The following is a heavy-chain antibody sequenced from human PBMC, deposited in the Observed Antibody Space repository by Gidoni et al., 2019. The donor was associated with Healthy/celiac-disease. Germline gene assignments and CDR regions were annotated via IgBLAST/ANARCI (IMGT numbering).Heavy chain of an antibody. Sequence: QVQLVESGGGVVQPGRSLRLSCAASVFTFSSYGMHWVRQAPGKGLEWLAVIWYDGSNKYYADSVKGRFTISRDNSKNTLYLQMNSLRAEDTAVYYCARDRAVAGKGFDYWGQGTLVTVSS. J-gene: IGHJ4*02. V-gene: IGHV3-33*01. CDR1: VFTFSSYG. CDR2: IWYDGSNK. CDR3: ARDRAVAGKGFDY. D-gene: IGHD6-19*01.